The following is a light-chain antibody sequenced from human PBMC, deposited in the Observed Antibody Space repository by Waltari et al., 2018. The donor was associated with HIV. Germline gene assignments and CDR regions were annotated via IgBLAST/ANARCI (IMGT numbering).Light chain of an antibody. CDR2: SNN. CDR1: SPNLGSIT. V-gene: IGLV1-44*01. CDR3: AVWGDSLNGPV. J-gene: IGLJ2*01. Sequence: QSVLTQPPSASGPPGQRVTISCSGSSPNLGSITVNWYQQLPGTAPKLLIYSNNQRPSGVPDRFSGSKSGTSASLAISGLQSEDEADYYCAVWGDSLNGPVFGGGTKLTVL.